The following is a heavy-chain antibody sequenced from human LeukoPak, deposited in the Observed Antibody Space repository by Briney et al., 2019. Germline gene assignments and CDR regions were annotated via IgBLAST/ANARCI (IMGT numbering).Heavy chain of an antibody. J-gene: IGHJ4*02. V-gene: IGHV4-39*07. CDR3: AREAITFGGVIVLFDY. Sequence: SETLSLTCIVSGGSISSSSYYWGWIRQPPGKGLEWIGSIYYSGSTYYNPSLKSRVTISVDTSKNQFSLKLSSVTATDTAVYYCAREAITFGGVIVLFDYWGQGTLVTVSS. CDR2: IYYSGST. D-gene: IGHD3-16*02. CDR1: GGSISSSSYY.